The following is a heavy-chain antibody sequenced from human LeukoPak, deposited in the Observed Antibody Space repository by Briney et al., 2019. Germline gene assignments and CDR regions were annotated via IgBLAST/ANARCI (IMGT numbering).Heavy chain of an antibody. CDR1: GYSFTGYH. CDR3: ARDGHRRYHYDSSGREDAFDI. J-gene: IGHJ3*02. V-gene: IGHV1-18*04. D-gene: IGHD3-22*01. CDR2: ISAYNGHT. Sequence: ASVKVSCKASGYSFTGYHIHWVRQAPGQGLEWMGWISAYNGHTKYAQKVQGRVTMTRDTSTSTAYMELRSLRSDDTAVYYCARDGHRRYHYDSSGREDAFDIWGQGTMVTVSS.